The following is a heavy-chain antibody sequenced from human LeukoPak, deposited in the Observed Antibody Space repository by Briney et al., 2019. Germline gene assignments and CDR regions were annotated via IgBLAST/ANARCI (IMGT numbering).Heavy chain of an antibody. J-gene: IGHJ6*03. D-gene: IGHD6-19*01. V-gene: IGHV1-69*04. CDR2: IIPIFGLA. Sequence: GASVKVFCNASGDTYSSYSIRWVRQACGQGLEWMGRIIPIFGLANYAQKFQGRVTITADKSTSTAYMELSSLRSDDTAVYYCARGCPPSSGWLKNLPYYYYYYMDVWGKGATVTVSS. CDR3: ARGCPPSSGWLKNLPYYYYYYMDV. CDR1: GDTYSSYS.